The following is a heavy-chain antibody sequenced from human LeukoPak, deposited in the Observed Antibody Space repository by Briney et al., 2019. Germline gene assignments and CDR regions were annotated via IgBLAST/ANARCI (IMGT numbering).Heavy chain of an antibody. CDR3: GLYYGSWSYYILA. J-gene: IGHJ5*02. D-gene: IGHD3-10*01. CDR2: ISSSGSTI. Sequence: PGGSLRLSCAASGFTFRSYEMNWVRQAPGKGLEWVSYISSSGSTIYLADSVKGRFTISRDNAKNSLYLQMNSLRAEDTALYYCGLYYGSWSYYILAWGQGTLVTVSS. CDR1: GFTFRSYE. V-gene: IGHV3-48*03.